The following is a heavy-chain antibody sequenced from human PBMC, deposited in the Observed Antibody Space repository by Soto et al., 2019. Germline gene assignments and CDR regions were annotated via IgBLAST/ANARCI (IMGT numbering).Heavy chain of an antibody. Sequence: QLVKSGGGEVQPGMSLRLSCAASGFSFKTYGMHWARQVPGKGLEWVAVTWPDGSSKYYADSVKGRFAISRDNVRNTLFLEMNILRAEDTAVYFCARDSRQWLIHNALDSWGQGTLVTVSS. CDR1: GFSFKTYG. J-gene: IGHJ4*02. V-gene: IGHV3-33*01. CDR3: ARDSRQWLIHNALDS. D-gene: IGHD6-19*01. CDR2: TWPDGSSK.